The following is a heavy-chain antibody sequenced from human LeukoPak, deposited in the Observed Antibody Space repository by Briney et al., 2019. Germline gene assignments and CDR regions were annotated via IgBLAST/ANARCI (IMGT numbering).Heavy chain of an antibody. Sequence: GGSLRLSCAASGFTVSSNYMSWVRQAPGKGLEWVSVIYSGGSTYYADSVKGRFTISRDNSKNTLYLQMNSLRAEDTAVYYCARVTERWLNIDYWGQGTQVTVSS. V-gene: IGHV3-53*01. CDR1: GFTVSSNY. D-gene: IGHD5-24*01. CDR3: ARVTERWLNIDY. CDR2: IYSGGST. J-gene: IGHJ4*02.